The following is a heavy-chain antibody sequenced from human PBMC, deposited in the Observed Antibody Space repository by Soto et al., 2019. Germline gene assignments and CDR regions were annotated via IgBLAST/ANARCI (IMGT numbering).Heavy chain of an antibody. CDR1: GFTFSSYW. Sequence: TGGSLRLSCAASGFTFSSYWMHWVRQAPGKGLVWVSRINGDGGSTSYADSVKGRFTISRDNAKNTLYLQMNSLRAEDTAVYYCARDGSWRGSSWYRDYYYAMDVWGQGTTVTVSS. V-gene: IGHV3-74*01. D-gene: IGHD6-13*01. CDR3: ARDGSWRGSSWYRDYYYAMDV. J-gene: IGHJ6*02. CDR2: INGDGGST.